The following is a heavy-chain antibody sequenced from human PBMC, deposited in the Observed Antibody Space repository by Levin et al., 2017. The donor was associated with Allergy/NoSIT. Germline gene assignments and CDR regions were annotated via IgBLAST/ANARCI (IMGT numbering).Heavy chain of an antibody. D-gene: IGHD2-2*01. CDR2: ILNDGTT. CDR3: ARGGCDRTRCLDH. CDR1: AFTFRNYY. J-gene: IGHJ4*02. Sequence: PGGSLRLSCTASAFTFRNYYMHWVRQAPGMGLVWVSNILNDGTTNYADSVKGRFTISRDNAKNTLYLQMNSLGEEDTAVYFCARGGCDRTRCLDHWGQGILVTVSS. V-gene: IGHV3-74*01.